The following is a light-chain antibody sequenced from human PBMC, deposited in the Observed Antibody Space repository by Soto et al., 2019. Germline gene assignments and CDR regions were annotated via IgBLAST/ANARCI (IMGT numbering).Light chain of an antibody. CDR3: QQSYSTPKLT. V-gene: IGKV1-39*01. CDR1: QSISSY. J-gene: IGKJ4*01. Sequence: DIQMTQSPSSLSASVGDRVTITCRASQSISSYLNWYQQKPGKAPKLLIYAASSLQSGVPSRFSGSGSGTDVTLTISSLPPEDFATYYWQQSYSTPKLTFGGGTKVEIK. CDR2: AAS.